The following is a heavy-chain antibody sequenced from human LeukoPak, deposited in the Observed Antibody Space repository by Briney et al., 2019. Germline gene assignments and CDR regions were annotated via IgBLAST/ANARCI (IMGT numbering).Heavy chain of an antibody. J-gene: IGHJ4*02. Sequence: ASVTVSCKASGYTFTSYGISWVRQAPGQGLEWMGWISAYNGNTNYAQKLQGRVTMTTDTSTSTAYMELRSLRSDDTAVYYCARDRLTLSSWHKDPNGYWGQGTLVTVSS. CDR3: ARDRLTLSSWHKDPNGY. CDR1: GYTFTSYG. D-gene: IGHD6-13*01. V-gene: IGHV1-18*01. CDR2: ISAYNGNT.